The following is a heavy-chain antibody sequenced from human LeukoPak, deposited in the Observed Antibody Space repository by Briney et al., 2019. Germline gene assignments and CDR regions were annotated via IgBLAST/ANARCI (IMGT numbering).Heavy chain of an antibody. V-gene: IGHV4-59*01. Sequence: SETLSLTCTVSGGSISSYYWSWIRQPPGKGLEWIGYIYYSGSTNYNPSLKSRVTISVDTSKNQFSLKLSSVTAADTAVYYCVRYGGFRFDYWGQGTLVTVSS. CDR3: VRYGGFRFDY. D-gene: IGHD4-23*01. CDR2: IYYSGST. CDR1: GGSISSYY. J-gene: IGHJ4*02.